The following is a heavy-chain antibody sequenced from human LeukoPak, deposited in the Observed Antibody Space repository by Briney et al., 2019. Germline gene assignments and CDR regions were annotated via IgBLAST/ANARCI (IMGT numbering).Heavy chain of an antibody. CDR2: IYYSGST. Sequence: PSETLSLTCTVSGGSISSYYWSWIRQPPGKGLEWIGYIYYSGSTNYNPSLKSRVTISVDTPKNQFSLKLSSVTAADTAVYYCARPLYSSGWYNGGGYFDYWGQGTLVTVSS. V-gene: IGHV4-59*12. J-gene: IGHJ4*02. CDR3: ARPLYSSGWYNGGGYFDY. CDR1: GGSISSYY. D-gene: IGHD6-19*01.